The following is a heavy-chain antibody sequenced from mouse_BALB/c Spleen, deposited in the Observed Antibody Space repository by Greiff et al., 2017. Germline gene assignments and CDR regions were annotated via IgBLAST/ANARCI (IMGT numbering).Heavy chain of an antibody. CDR3: ARDYDGYYGAWFAY. J-gene: IGHJ3*01. Sequence: EVKLMESGGGLVKPGGSLKLSCAASGFTFSSYAMSWVRQTPEKRLEWVASISSGGITYYPDSVKGRFTISRDNARNILYMQMSSLRSEDTAMYYCARDYDGYYGAWFAYWGQGTLVTVSA. V-gene: IGHV5-6-5*01. CDR2: ISSGGIT. CDR1: GFTFSSYA. D-gene: IGHD2-3*01.